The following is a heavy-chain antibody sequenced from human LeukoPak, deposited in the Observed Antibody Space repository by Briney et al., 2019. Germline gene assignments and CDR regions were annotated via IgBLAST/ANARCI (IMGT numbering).Heavy chain of an antibody. CDR2: IKQDGSEK. V-gene: IGHV3-7*03. D-gene: IGHD1-14*01. CDR1: GFTFSSYW. CDR3: ARDASYMSLGDAFDI. J-gene: IGHJ3*02. Sequence: GGSLRLSCAASGFTFSSYWMSWVRQAPGKGLEWVANIKQDGSEKYYVDSVKGRFTISRDNAKNSLYLQMNSLRAEDTAVYYCARDASYMSLGDAFDIWGQGTMVTVSS.